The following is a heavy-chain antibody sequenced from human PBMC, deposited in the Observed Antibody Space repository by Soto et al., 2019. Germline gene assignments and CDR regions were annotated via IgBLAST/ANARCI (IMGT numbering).Heavy chain of an antibody. CDR1: GFTFSSYA. CDR3: ARILGGGYCSSTSCYTSAMDY. D-gene: IGHD2-2*02. CDR2: ISYDGSNK. J-gene: IGHJ4*02. V-gene: IGHV3-30-3*01. Sequence: PGESLKISCAASGFTFSSYAMHWVRQAPGKGLEWVAVISYDGSNKYYADSVKGRFTISRDNSKNTLYLQMNSLRAEDTAVYYCARILGGGYCSSTSCYTSAMDYWGQGTLVTVSS.